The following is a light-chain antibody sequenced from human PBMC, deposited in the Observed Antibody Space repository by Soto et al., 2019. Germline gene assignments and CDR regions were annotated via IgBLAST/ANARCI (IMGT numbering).Light chain of an antibody. CDR1: QIVRSY. CDR2: DAS. Sequence: EIVLTQSPATLSLSPGERATLSCRASQIVRSYLAWYQQKPGQAPRLLIYDASNRDTGIQARFSGSGSGTDFTLTISSLEPDDFAVYSCQQRSNWHQTFGQGTKVDLK. V-gene: IGKV3-11*01. J-gene: IGKJ1*01. CDR3: QQRSNWHQT.